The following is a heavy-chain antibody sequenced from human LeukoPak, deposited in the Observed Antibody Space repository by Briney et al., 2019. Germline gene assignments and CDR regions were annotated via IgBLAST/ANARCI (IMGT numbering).Heavy chain of an antibody. CDR2: IKSRTDGGTA. J-gene: IGHJ3*02. V-gene: IGHV3-15*01. CDR1: GFTFSDAW. CDR3: ATVAYCSGVSCYGAFDI. Sequence: GGSLRLSCAASGFTFSDAWMSWVRQGPGKGLEWVGRIKSRTDGGTADYAAPVKGRFTISRDDSKNTLYLQMNSLKTDDTAVYYCATVAYCSGVSCYGAFDIWVQGTMVTVSP. D-gene: IGHD2-15*01.